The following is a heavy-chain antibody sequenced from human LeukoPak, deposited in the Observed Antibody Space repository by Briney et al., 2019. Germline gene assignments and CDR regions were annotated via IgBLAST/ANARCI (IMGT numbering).Heavy chain of an antibody. CDR1: GGTFNNSA. J-gene: IGHJ5*02. D-gene: IGHD4-17*01. V-gene: IGHV1-69*05. CDR2: IMPLFGTA. Sequence: SVKVSCKTSGGTFNNSAISWVRQAPGQGFDCRGGIMPLFGTAGYAQKFQGRVTITKDESTRTVYLELTSLTSDDTAVYYCARDVHGDYGSGWFDPWGQGTLVSVSS. CDR3: ARDVHGDYGSGWFDP.